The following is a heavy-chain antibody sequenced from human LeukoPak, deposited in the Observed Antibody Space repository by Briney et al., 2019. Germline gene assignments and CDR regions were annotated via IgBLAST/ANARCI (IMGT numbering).Heavy chain of an antibody. J-gene: IGHJ5*02. V-gene: IGHV1-2*02. CDR2: INPNSGGT. CDR3: ARETETRAYYDYVWGSYRSPLGFDP. D-gene: IGHD3-16*02. CDR1: GYTFTGYY. Sequence: ASVKVSCKASGYTFTGYYMHWVRQAPGQGLEWMGWINPNSGGTNYEQKFQGRVTMTRDTSISTAYMELSRLRSDDTAVYYCARETETRAYYDYVWGSYRSPLGFDPWGQGTLVTVSS.